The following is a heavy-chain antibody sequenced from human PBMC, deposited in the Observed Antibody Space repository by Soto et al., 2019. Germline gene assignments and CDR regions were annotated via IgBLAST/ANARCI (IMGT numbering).Heavy chain of an antibody. Sequence: ASVKVSCKASGYTFTGYYMHWVRPAPGQGLEWMGWINPNSGGTNYAQKFQGWVTMTRDTSISTAYMELSRLRSDDTAVYYCARDLYSSSYYYYGMDVWGQGTTVTVSS. CDR2: INPNSGGT. V-gene: IGHV1-2*04. J-gene: IGHJ6*02. D-gene: IGHD6-6*01. CDR3: ARDLYSSSYYYYGMDV. CDR1: GYTFTGYY.